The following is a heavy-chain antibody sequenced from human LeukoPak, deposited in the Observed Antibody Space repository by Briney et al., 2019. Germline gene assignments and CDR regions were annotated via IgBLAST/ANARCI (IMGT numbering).Heavy chain of an antibody. CDR2: IYYSGST. CDR1: GGSISSSSYY. V-gene: IGHV4-61*01. CDR3: ARERGNLVDY. Sequence: SETLSLTCTVSGGSISSSSYYWSWIRQPPGKGLEWIGYIYYSGSTNYNPSLKSRVTISVDTSKNQFSLKLSSVTAADTAVYYCARERGNLVDYWGQGTLVTVSS. J-gene: IGHJ4*02. D-gene: IGHD2-2*01.